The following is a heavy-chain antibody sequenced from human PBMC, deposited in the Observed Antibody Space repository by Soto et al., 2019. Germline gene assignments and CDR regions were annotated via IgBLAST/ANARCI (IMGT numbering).Heavy chain of an antibody. D-gene: IGHD2-21*02. V-gene: IGHV4-31*03. CDR2: IYYSGRT. CDR1: GVSISSGGYY. J-gene: IGHJ4*02. Sequence: QVQLQESGPGLVESSQTLSLTCTVSGVSISSGGYYWGWIRQHPGKGLEWIGNIYYSGRTYYNPSLTSRLLMSVDTSQNHFSLNLNAVTAADTAMYFCASVVGGDSAYYFDYWGQGVLVTVSS. CDR3: ASVVGGDSAYYFDY.